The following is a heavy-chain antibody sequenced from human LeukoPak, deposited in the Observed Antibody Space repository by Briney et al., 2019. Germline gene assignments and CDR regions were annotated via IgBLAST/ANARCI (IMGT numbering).Heavy chain of an antibody. CDR2: ISDNGGAA. J-gene: IGHJ5*02. CDR1: GFTFSSYA. Sequence: GGSLRLSCAASGFTFSSYAMSWVRQAPGKGLEWVSIISDNGGAAYYADSVKGRFTISRDNSRNTLYLQMSDLRVEDTAIYSCAKAMGQEVPAGSCWFDPWGQGTLVTVS. CDR3: AKAMGQEVPAGSCWFDP. V-gene: IGHV3-23*01. D-gene: IGHD2-2*01.